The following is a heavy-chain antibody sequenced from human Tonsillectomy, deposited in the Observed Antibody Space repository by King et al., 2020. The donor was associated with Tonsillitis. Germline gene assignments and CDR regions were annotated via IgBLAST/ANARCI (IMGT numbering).Heavy chain of an antibody. J-gene: IGHJ4*02. CDR2: INQYGGDT. CDR3: ATGPWELDY. D-gene: IGHD1-1*01. V-gene: IGHV3-7*03. CDR1: GFTLSSYW. Sequence: VQLVESGGGLVQPGGSLRLSCAASGFTLSSYWMVWVRQAPGKGLELVASINQYGGDTYYVDSVNVRFTISRDNAKKSVFLQMNSLTADDTAVYYCATGPWELDYWGQGTLVTVSS.